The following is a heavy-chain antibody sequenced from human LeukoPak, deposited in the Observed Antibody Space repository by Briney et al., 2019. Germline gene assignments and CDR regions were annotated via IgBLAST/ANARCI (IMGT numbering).Heavy chain of an antibody. V-gene: IGHV3-13*04. CDR3: ARESAHYGRRYFDL. D-gene: IGHD3-10*01. J-gene: IGHJ2*01. CDR2: IGTTGDT. CDR1: GLTFSSCD. Sequence: GGFLRLSCAASGLTFSSCDMHWVRQPTGKGLEWVSGIGTTGDTYYPDSVKGRFTISRENAKSSLYLQMNSLRAGDTAVYYCARESAHYGRRYFDLWGRGTLVTVSS.